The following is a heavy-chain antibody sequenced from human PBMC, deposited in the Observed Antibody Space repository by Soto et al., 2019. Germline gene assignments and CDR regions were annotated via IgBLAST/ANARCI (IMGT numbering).Heavy chain of an antibody. CDR2: IKSKSSGGTT. CDR1: GFIFRNAW. J-gene: IGHJ5*01. D-gene: IGHD4-4*01. Sequence: LVESGGGLVKPGGSIRLSCAASGFIFRNAWMSWVRQAPAKGLEWVGRIKSKSSGGTTDYAAPVEGRVTITRDDSKSSLYLKMTRLRVEDTAVYFCTSEKGWRQSPLDSWGQGALVTVSS. V-gene: IGHV3-15*01. CDR3: TSEKGWRQSPLDS.